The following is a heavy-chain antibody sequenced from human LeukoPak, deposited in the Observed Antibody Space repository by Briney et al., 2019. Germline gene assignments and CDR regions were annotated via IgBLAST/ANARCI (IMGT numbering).Heavy chain of an antibody. CDR3: ARGNHLTGYRYWYFDL. D-gene: IGHD3-9*01. Sequence: ASVKVSCKAFGYTFTSNYMHWVRQAPGQGPEWMGVISPSGGSTTYAQKFQGRVTMTRDMSTSTVYMELSSLRSEDTAVYYCARGNHLTGYRYWYFDLWGRGTLVTVSS. CDR1: GYTFTSNY. J-gene: IGHJ2*01. V-gene: IGHV1-46*01. CDR2: ISPSGGST.